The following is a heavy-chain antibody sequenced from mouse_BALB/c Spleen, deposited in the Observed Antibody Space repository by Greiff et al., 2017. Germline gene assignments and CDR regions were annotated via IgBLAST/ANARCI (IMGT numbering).Heavy chain of an antibody. J-gene: IGHJ2*01. CDR3: ARHYYGSSYDYCDY. CDR1: GYTFTSYY. D-gene: IGHD1-1*01. V-gene: IGHV1S56*01. CDR2: IYPGNVNT. Sequence: VQLQQSGPELVKPGASVRISCKASGYTFTSYYIHWVKQRPGQGLEWIGWIYPGNVNTKYNEKFKGKATLTADKSSSTAYMQLSSLTSEDSAVYFCARHYYGSSYDYCDYWGQGTTLTVSS.